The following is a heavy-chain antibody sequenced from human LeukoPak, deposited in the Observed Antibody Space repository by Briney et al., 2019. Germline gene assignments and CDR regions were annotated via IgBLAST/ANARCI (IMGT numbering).Heavy chain of an antibody. D-gene: IGHD3-16*01. Sequence: GASVKVSCKASGGTFSSYAISWVRQAPGQGLEWMGGIIPIFGTANYAQKFQGRVTITRNTSISTAYMELSSLRSEDTAVYYCAGGDGAFDIWGQGTMVTVSS. CDR1: GGTFSSYA. V-gene: IGHV1-69*05. CDR2: IIPIFGTA. J-gene: IGHJ3*02. CDR3: AGGDGAFDI.